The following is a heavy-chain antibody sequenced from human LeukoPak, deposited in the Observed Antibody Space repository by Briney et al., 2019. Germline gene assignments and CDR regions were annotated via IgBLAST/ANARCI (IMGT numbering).Heavy chain of an antibody. D-gene: IGHD1-26*01. CDR1: GFTFDDYG. V-gene: IGHV3-30*02. Sequence: GGSLRLSCAASGFTFDDYGMSWVRQAPGKGLEWVAFIRYDGSNKFYADSVKGRFTISRDNSKNTPYLQMNSLAAEDTAVYYCAKDRSGSYSQGLDYWGQGTLVTVSS. CDR3: AKDRSGSYSQGLDY. CDR2: IRYDGSNK. J-gene: IGHJ4*02.